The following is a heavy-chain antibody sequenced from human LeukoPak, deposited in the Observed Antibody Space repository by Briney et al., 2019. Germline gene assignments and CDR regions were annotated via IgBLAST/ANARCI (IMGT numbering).Heavy chain of an antibody. CDR2: IYYSGST. CDR1: GGSISSYY. D-gene: IGHD3-9*01. Sequence: SETLSLTCTVSGGSISSYYWSWIRQPPGKGLEWIGYIYYSGSTNYNPSLKSRVTISVDTSKNQFSLKLSSVTAADTAVYYCARESPSYYDILTGYYLYYFDYWGQGTLVTVSS. J-gene: IGHJ4*02. V-gene: IGHV4-59*01. CDR3: ARESPSYYDILTGYYLYYFDY.